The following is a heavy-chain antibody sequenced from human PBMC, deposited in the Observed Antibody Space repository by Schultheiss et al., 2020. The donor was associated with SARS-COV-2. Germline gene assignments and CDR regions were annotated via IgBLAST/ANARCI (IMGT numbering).Heavy chain of an antibody. D-gene: IGHD3-3*01. Sequence: GESLKISCAASGFTFTSYALHWVRQAPGKGLEWVSSISSSSSYIYYADSVKGRFTISRDNSKNTLYLQMNSLRAEDTAVYYCAKATYYDFWSGYYRGVGYFDYWGQGTLVTVSS. J-gene: IGHJ4*02. CDR3: AKATYYDFWSGYYRGVGYFDY. CDR1: GFTFTSYA. CDR2: ISSSSSYI. V-gene: IGHV3-21*04.